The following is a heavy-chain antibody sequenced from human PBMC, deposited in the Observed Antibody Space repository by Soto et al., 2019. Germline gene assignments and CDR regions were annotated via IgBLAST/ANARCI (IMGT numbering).Heavy chain of an antibody. Sequence: SETLSLTCTVSGGSVSSGSYYWSWIRQPPGKGLEWIGYIYYSGSTNYNPSLKRRVTISVDTSKNQFSLKLSSVTAADTAVYYCARDHRAETYYDFWSGYLGNWFDPWGQGTLVTVSS. J-gene: IGHJ5*02. V-gene: IGHV4-61*01. CDR1: GGSVSSGSYY. CDR2: IYYSGST. D-gene: IGHD3-3*01. CDR3: ARDHRAETYYDFWSGYLGNWFDP.